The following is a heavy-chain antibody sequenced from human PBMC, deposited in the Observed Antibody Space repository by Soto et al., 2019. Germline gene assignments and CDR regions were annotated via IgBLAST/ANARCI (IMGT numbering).Heavy chain of an antibody. D-gene: IGHD6-13*01. Sequence: QVQLVQSGAEVKKPGASVKVSCKASGYTFTGYYIHWVRQAPGQGLEWMGWINPNSGGGNYAQKLHGRVTMTRDTSISTAYMELSRLRSDDTAVYFCARDRDSSWYDYWGQGTLVTVSS. CDR3: ARDRDSSWYDY. CDR2: INPNSGGG. J-gene: IGHJ4*02. CDR1: GYTFTGYY. V-gene: IGHV1-2*02.